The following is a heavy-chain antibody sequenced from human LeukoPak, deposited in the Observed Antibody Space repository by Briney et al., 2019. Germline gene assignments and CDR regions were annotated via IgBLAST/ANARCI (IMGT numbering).Heavy chain of an antibody. CDR1: GGTFSSYA. CDR3: ATGDLGRGPDY. D-gene: IGHD1-14*01. V-gene: IGHV1-69*04. CDR2: IIPILGIA. J-gene: IGHJ4*02. Sequence: RASVKVSCKASGGTFSSYAISWVRQAPGQGLEWMGRIIPILGIANYAQKFQGRVTITADKSTSTAYMELSSLRSEDTAVYYCATGDLGRGPDYWGQGTLVTVSS.